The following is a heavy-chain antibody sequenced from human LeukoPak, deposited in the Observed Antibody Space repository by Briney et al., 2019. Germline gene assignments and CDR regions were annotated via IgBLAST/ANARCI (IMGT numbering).Heavy chain of an antibody. J-gene: IGHJ3*02. D-gene: IGHD3-10*01. CDR1: GFTVSSNY. V-gene: IGHV3-53*05. Sequence: GGSLRLSCAASGFTVSSNYMSWVRQAPGKGLEWVSVIYSGGSTYYADSVKGRFTISRDNSKNTLHLQMNSLRAEDTAVYYCARDYPPAGELLYSAFDIWGQGTMVTVSS. CDR3: ARDYPPAGELLYSAFDI. CDR2: IYSGGST.